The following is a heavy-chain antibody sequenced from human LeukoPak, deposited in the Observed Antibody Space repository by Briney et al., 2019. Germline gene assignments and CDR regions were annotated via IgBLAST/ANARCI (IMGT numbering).Heavy chain of an antibody. CDR2: ISYDGSNK. Sequence: GRSLRLSCAAFGFTFSSYGMHWVRQAPGKGLEWVAVISYDGSNKYYADSVKGRFTISRDNSKNTLYLQMNSLRAEDTAVYYCAKDLRNCSGGSCYFPHYYGMDVWGQGTTVTVSS. CDR3: AKDLRNCSGGSCYFPHYYGMDV. D-gene: IGHD2-15*01. J-gene: IGHJ6*02. V-gene: IGHV3-30*18. CDR1: GFTFSSYG.